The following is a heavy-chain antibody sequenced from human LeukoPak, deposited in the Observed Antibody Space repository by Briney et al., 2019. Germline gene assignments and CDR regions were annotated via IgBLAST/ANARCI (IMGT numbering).Heavy chain of an antibody. CDR1: GGSISSYY. V-gene: IGHV4-4*07. D-gene: IGHD4-17*01. J-gene: IGHJ3*02. Sequence: PSETLSLTCTVSGGSISSYYWSWIRQPAGKGLEWIGRIYTSGSTNYNPSLKSRVTMSVDTSKNQFSLKLSSVTAADTAVYYCASRTTVTTSGAFDTWGQGTMVTVSS. CDR2: IYTSGST. CDR3: ASRTTVTTSGAFDT.